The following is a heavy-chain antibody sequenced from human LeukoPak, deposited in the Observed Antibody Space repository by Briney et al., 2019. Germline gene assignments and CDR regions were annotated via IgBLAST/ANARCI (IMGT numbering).Heavy chain of an antibody. CDR1: GFTFSSYG. D-gene: IGHD2-21*02. V-gene: IGHV3-30*18. Sequence: GGSLRLSCAASGFTFSSYGMHWVRQAPGKGLEWVAVISYDGSNKYYADSVKGRFTISRDNSKNTLYLQMNSLRAEDTAVYYCAKLAYCGGDCYSDAFDIWGQGTMVTVSS. CDR2: ISYDGSNK. J-gene: IGHJ3*02. CDR3: AKLAYCGGDCYSDAFDI.